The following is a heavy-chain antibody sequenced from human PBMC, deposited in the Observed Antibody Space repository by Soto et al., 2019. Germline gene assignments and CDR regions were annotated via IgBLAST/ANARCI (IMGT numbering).Heavy chain of an antibody. V-gene: IGHV1-18*04. J-gene: IGHJ5*02. Sequence: ASVKVSCKASGYTFTSYGISWVRQAPGQGLEWMGWISSYNGNTNYAQKVQGRVTLTTDTSTSTTYMELRSLRSDDTAVYYCARGHRYCSTTTCFSGVTWFDPWGQGTLVTVS. CDR3: ARGHRYCSTTTCFSGVTWFDP. D-gene: IGHD2-2*01. CDR2: ISSYNGNT. CDR1: GYTFTSYG.